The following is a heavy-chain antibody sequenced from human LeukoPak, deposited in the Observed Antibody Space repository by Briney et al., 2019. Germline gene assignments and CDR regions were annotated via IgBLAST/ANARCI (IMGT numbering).Heavy chain of an antibody. D-gene: IGHD2-15*01. V-gene: IGHV4-39*07. CDR3: ARAPHSNYYYYYMDV. J-gene: IGHJ6*03. CDR1: GGSISSSSYY. CDR2: IYYSGST. Sequence: SETLSLTCTVSGGSISSSSYYWGWIRQPPGKGLEWIGSIYYSGSTYYNPSLKSRVTISVNTSKNQFSLKLSSVTAADTAVYYCARAPHSNYYYYYMDVWGKGTTVTVSS.